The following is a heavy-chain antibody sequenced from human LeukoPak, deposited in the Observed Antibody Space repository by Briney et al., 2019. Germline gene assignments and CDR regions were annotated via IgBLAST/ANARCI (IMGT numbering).Heavy chain of an antibody. CDR3: ARDRIGDYGLHYFDY. CDR2: ISSSSSYI. V-gene: IGHV3-21*01. J-gene: IGHJ4*02. CDR1: GFTFSSYS. Sequence: PGGSLRLSCAASGFTFSSYSMNWVRQAPGKGLEWVSSISSSSSYIYYADSVKGRFTISRDNAKNSLYLQMNSLRAEDTAVYYCARDRIGDYGLHYFDYWGQGTLVTVSS. D-gene: IGHD4-17*01.